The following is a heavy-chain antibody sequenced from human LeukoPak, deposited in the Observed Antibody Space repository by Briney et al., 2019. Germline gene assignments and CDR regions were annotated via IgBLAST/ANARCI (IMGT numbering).Heavy chain of an antibody. V-gene: IGHV3-23*01. CDR1: GFTFSSYV. J-gene: IGHJ5*02. CDR2: ISGSGGSA. Sequence: GASLRLSCAASGFTFSSYVMSWVRQAPGKGLEWVSAISGSGGSAYHADSVEGRFTISRDNSKNTLFLQMNSLRAEDTAVYYCAKPTNDFWSGYPPGRFDPWGQGTLVTVSS. D-gene: IGHD3-3*01. CDR3: AKPTNDFWSGYPPGRFDP.